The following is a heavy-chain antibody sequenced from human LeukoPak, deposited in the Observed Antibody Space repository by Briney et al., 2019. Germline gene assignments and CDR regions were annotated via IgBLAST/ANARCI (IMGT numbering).Heavy chain of an antibody. V-gene: IGHV3-48*01. J-gene: IGHJ4*02. CDR1: GFTFSSYS. CDR2: ITTSGGAI. CDR3: ARAPYYYDSSGYSEY. D-gene: IGHD3-22*01. Sequence: GGSLRLSCAASGFTFSSYSMNWVRQAPGKGLEWVSFITTSGGAIKYADSVQGRFTISRDNAKNSLYLQMNSLRAEDTAVYYCARAPYYYDSSGYSEYWGQGTLVTVSS.